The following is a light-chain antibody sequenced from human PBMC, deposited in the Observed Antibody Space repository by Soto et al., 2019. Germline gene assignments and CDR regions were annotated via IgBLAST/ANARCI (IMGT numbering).Light chain of an antibody. CDR1: QSTIY. J-gene: IGKJ1*01. CDR2: GAS. V-gene: IGKV3-20*01. CDR3: HQYAGSPWT. Sequence: EIGLTQSPGTLSLSPEERATLSCRASQSTIYLACYQQKPGQTPSLLIYGASNRATGIPDRFSGSGSGTDFTLTISRLEPEDFAVYYCHQYAGSPWTFGQGTKVDIK.